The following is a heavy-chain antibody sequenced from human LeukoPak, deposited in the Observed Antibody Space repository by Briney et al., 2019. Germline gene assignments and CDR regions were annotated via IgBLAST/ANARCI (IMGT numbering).Heavy chain of an antibody. D-gene: IGHD6-19*01. CDR1: GFTFSSYA. CDR2: ISGSGGST. V-gene: IGHV3-23*01. J-gene: IGHJ5*02. Sequence: AGGSLRLSCAASGFTFSSYAMSWVRQGPGKELEGVSAISGSGGSTYYADSVKGRFTISRDNCKNTLYLQMNSLRAEDTAVYYCAKDSSGAYNWFDPWGQGTLVTVSS. CDR3: AKDSSGAYNWFDP.